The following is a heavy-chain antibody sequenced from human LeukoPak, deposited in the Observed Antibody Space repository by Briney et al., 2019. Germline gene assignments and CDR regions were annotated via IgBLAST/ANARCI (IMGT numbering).Heavy chain of an antibody. CDR2: ISSSSSTI. J-gene: IGHJ4*02. D-gene: IGHD6-6*01. V-gene: IGHV3-48*02. CDR3: AREYSSSSGSVSDY. Sequence: PGGSLRLSCAASGFTFSSYNMSWDRQAPGKGLEWVSYISSSSSTIYYADSVKGRFTISRDNAKNSLYLQMNSLRDEDTAVYYCAREYSSSSGSVSDYWGQGTLVTVSS. CDR1: GFTFSSYN.